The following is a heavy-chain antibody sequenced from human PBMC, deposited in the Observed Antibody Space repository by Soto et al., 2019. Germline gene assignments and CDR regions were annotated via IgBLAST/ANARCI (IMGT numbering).Heavy chain of an antibody. J-gene: IGHJ4*02. CDR1: GFSLSTSGVG. CDR2: IYWDDDK. CDR3: AHLRYSSSWSYFDY. D-gene: IGHD6-13*01. V-gene: IGHV2-5*02. Sequence: QITLKESGPTLVKPTQTLTLTCTFSGFSLSTSGVGVGWFRQTPGKAPEWLALIYWDDDKRYSPSLKSRLTITKDTSKNQVVLTMTNMDPVDTATYYCAHLRYSSSWSYFDYWGQGTLVTVSS.